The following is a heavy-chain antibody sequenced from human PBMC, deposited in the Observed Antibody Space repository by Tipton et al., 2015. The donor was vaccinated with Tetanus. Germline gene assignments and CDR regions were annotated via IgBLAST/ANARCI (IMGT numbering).Heavy chain of an antibody. CDR3: ARDPVVVTAIPYYFDS. D-gene: IGHD2-21*02. V-gene: IGHV3-21*06. J-gene: IGHJ4*02. CDR2: ISSVGNYI. Sequence: SLRLSCAAAGFSFGDFTMAWVRQPPGKGLEWVSSISSVGNYIYYADSVKGRFTISRDNAKNTLNLQMNSLRAEDTAVYYCARDPVVVTAIPYYFDSWGQGTMVSVSS. CDR1: GFSFGDFT.